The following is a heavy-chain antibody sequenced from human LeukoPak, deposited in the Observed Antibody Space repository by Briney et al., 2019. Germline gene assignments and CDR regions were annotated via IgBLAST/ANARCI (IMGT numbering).Heavy chain of an antibody. CDR2: INPNSGGT. CDR1: TSTFTSYA. D-gene: IGHD6-13*01. CDR3: ARTIAAGTVLDY. J-gene: IGHJ4*02. Sequence: ASVKVSCKASTSTFTSYAITWVRQAPGQGLEWMGWINPNSGGTNYAQKFQGRVTMTRDTSISTAYMELSRLRSDDTAVYYCARTIAAGTVLDYWGQGTLVTVSS. V-gene: IGHV1-2*02.